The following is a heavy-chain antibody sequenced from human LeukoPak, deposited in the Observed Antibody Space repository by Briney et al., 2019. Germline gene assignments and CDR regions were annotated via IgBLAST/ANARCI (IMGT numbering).Heavy chain of an antibody. CDR2: IIPILGIA. V-gene: IGHV1-69*04. CDR3: ARDPRIQLWSYFDY. Sequence: SVKVSCKASGGTFSSYAISWVRQAPGQGLEWMGRIIPILGIANYAQKFQGRVTMTRDTSTSTVYMELSSLRSEDTAVYYCARDPRIQLWSYFDYWGQGTLVTVSS. J-gene: IGHJ4*02. D-gene: IGHD5-18*01. CDR1: GGTFSSYA.